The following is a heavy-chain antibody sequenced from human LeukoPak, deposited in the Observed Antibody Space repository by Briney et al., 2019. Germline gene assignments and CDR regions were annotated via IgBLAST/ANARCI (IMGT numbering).Heavy chain of an antibody. CDR3: ARGTYVLRYFDRRNKDAFDI. CDR2: IYYSGST. J-gene: IGHJ3*02. V-gene: IGHV4-30-4*07. D-gene: IGHD3-9*01. CDR1: GGSISSGGYS. Sequence: SETLSLTCAVSGGSISSGGYSWSWIRQPPGKGLEWIGYIYYSGSTYYNPSLKSRVTISVDTSKNQFSLKLSSVTAADTAVYYCARGTYVLRYFDRRNKDAFDIWGQGTMVTVSS.